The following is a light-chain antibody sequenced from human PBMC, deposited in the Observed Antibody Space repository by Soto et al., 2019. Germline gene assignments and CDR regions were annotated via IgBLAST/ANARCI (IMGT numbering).Light chain of an antibody. CDR1: NIGSKS. CDR2: HDS. J-gene: IGLJ1*01. Sequence: SYELTQPPSVSVAPGQTARITCGGNNIGSKSVHWYQQKPGQAPVLVVYHDSDRPSGIPERFSGSNSGNTATLAISRVGAGDEADYFCQVWDSSSDHYVFGNGTKLTVL. V-gene: IGLV3-21*02. CDR3: QVWDSSSDHYV.